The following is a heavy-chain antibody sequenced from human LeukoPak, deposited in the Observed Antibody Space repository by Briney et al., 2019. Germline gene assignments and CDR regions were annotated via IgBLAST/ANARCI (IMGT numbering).Heavy chain of an antibody. Sequence: PGGSLRLSCAASGFTFTSYAMSWVRQTPGKGLEWVSAISGSGGSTYYADSVKGRFTISRDNSKNTLYLQMNSLRAEDTAVYYCAKGTYSSSRYHNDYYFDYWGQGTLVTVSS. V-gene: IGHV3-23*01. CDR2: ISGSGGST. J-gene: IGHJ4*02. CDR3: AKGTYSSSRYHNDYYFDY. CDR1: GFTFTSYA. D-gene: IGHD6-13*01.